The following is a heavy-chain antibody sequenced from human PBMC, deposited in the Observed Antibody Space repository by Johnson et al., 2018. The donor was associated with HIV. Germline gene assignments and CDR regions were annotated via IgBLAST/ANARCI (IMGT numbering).Heavy chain of an antibody. Sequence: QVQLVESGGGVVQPGRSLRLSCAASGFTFSSYAMHWVRQAPGKGLEWVAVISYDGSNKYYADSVKGRFTISRDNSKNTLYLQMNSLKTEDTALYYCNTDRVDGGGGYYNAFDIWGQGTMVTVSS. CDR1: GFTFSSYA. D-gene: IGHD1-26*01. CDR2: ISYDGSNK. CDR3: NTDRVDGGGGYYNAFDI. V-gene: IGHV3-30-3*01. J-gene: IGHJ3*02.